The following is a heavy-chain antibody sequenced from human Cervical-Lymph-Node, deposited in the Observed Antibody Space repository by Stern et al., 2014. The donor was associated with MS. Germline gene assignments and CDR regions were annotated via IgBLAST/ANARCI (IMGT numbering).Heavy chain of an antibody. CDR3: ARDGRGSGKSYFDP. D-gene: IGHD1-26*01. J-gene: IGHJ5*02. CDR2: INPKIGGT. CDR1: GSPFSPYY. V-gene: IGHV1-2*02. Sequence: QVQLVESGAEVQKPGASVKVSCKASGSPFSPYYMHWVRQAPGQGLAWMGWINPKIGGTSYAPKFQGRVTMTWDTSISTPYMELSSLRSDDTAMYYCARDGRGSGKSYFDPWGQGTLVTVSS.